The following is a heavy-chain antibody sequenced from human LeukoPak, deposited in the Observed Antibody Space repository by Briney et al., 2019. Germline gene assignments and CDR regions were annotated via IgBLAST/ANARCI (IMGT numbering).Heavy chain of an antibody. V-gene: IGHV4-59*01. CDR3: ATNTGTVFDY. CDR1: DDSITIYY. J-gene: IGHJ4*02. Sequence: SETLSLTCTVSDDSITIYYWSWIRQPPGKGLEWIGYIDHTGITNYNPSLNSRVTISRDTSKNHFSLELSSATAADTAVYYCATNTGTVFDYWGQGALVTVSS. CDR2: IDHTGIT. D-gene: IGHD7-27*01.